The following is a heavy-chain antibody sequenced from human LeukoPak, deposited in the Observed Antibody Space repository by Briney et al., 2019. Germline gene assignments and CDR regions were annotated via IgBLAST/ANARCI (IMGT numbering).Heavy chain of an antibody. Sequence: PGGSLRLSCAASGFTFSNAWMNWVRQAPGKGLECVGRIKSKTDGGTTDYAAPVKGRFTISRDDSKNTLYLQMNSLKTEDTAVYYCTTWIYDFWSGSSNYWGQGTLVTVSS. CDR3: TTWIYDFWSGSSNY. D-gene: IGHD3-3*01. J-gene: IGHJ4*02. CDR1: GFTFSNAW. CDR2: IKSKTDGGTT. V-gene: IGHV3-15*07.